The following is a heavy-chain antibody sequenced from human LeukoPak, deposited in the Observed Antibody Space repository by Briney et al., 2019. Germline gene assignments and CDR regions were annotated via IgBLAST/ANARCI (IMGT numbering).Heavy chain of an antibody. CDR1: GFTFSSYG. J-gene: IGHJ5*02. CDR3: ARQWTIPINWFDP. Sequence: PGGSLRLSCAASGFTFSSYGMHWVRQAPGKGLEWVAVIWSDGSNTYYADSVKGRFTISRDTSKNTLYLQMNSLRAEDTAVYYCARQWTIPINWFDPWGQGTLVTVSS. D-gene: IGHD6-19*01. CDR2: IWSDGSNT. V-gene: IGHV3-33*01.